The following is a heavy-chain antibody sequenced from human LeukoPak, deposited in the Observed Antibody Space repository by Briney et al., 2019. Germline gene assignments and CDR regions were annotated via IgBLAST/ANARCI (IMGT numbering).Heavy chain of an antibody. D-gene: IGHD1-1*01. CDR1: GFTFSSAW. CDR2: IKSKTDGGTT. Sequence: GGSLRLSCAASGFTFSSAWMSWVRQAPGKGLEWVGRIKSKTDGGTTDYAAPVKGRFTISRDDSKNTLYLQMNSLKTEDTAVYYCTTDISGTTAFDYWGQGTLVTVSS. J-gene: IGHJ4*02. V-gene: IGHV3-15*01. CDR3: TTDISGTTAFDY.